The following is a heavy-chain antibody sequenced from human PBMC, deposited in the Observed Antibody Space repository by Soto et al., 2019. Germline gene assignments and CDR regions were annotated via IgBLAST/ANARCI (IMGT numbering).Heavy chain of an antibody. D-gene: IGHD2-21*02. V-gene: IGHV3-23*01. CDR2: ISGSGGSI. CDR1: GFIFSSSA. Sequence: PGGSLRLSCSASGFIFSSSAMNWVRQAPGKGLEWVSAISGSGGSIYYADSVKGRFTISRDNSKTTLYLQMDSLRAEDTAVYYCAKGGGDSLRYGMDVWGRGTTVTVAS. CDR3: AKGGGDSLRYGMDV. J-gene: IGHJ6*02.